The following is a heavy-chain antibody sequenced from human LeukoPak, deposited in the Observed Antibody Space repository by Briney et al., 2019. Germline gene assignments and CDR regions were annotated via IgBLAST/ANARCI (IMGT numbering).Heavy chain of an antibody. V-gene: IGHV4-4*07. CDR3: ARSYCSSTSCYTGGYYYYYMDV. CDR1: GGSISSYY. CDR2: IYTSGST. J-gene: IGHJ6*03. Sequence: PSETLSLTCTVSGGSISSYYWSRIRQPAGKGLEWIGRIYTSGSTNYNPSLKSRVTMSVDTSKNQFSLKLSSVTAADTAVYYCARSYCSSTSCYTGGYYYYYMDVWGKGTTVTVSS. D-gene: IGHD2-2*02.